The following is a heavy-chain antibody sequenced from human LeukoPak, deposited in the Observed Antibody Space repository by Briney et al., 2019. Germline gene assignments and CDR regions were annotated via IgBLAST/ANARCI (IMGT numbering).Heavy chain of an antibody. J-gene: IGHJ4*01. CDR3: ARCWDSSGYAFDY. V-gene: IGHV4-38-2*01. CDR1: GYSITSGYY. Sequence: PSETLSLTCAVSGYSITSGYYWGWIRQPPGKGLEWIGTIYHSGSTYYNPSLKSRVTISVDTSKNQFSLKLTSVAATDTAVYYCARCWDSSGYAFDYWGHGTLVTVSS. CDR2: IYHSGST. D-gene: IGHD3-22*01.